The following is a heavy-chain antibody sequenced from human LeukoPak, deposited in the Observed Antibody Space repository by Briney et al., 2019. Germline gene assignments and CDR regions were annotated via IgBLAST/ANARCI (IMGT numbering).Heavy chain of an antibody. CDR1: GYTFTSYG. CDR2: ISAYNGNT. V-gene: IGHV1-18*01. CDR3: ARDFRFGYFPFDP. D-gene: IGHD2-2*03. J-gene: IGHJ5*02. Sequence: ASVKVSCKASGYTFTSYGISWVRQAPGQGLEWMGWISAYNGNTNYAQKFQGRVTMTRDTSISTAYMELSRLKSDDTAVYYCARDFRFGYFPFDPWGQGTLVTVSS.